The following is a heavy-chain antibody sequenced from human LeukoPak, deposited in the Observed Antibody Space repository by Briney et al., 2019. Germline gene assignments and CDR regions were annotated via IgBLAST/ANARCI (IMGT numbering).Heavy chain of an antibody. Sequence: GGSLRLSCSASGFTFAEYAMNWFRQAPGKGLEWVANIKQDGTEKYYVDSVKGRFTISRDNAKNSLYLQMNSLRVEDTAVYYCTKLAKYFYGSETYYFFEHWGQGTPVTASS. CDR1: GFTFAEYA. CDR3: TKLAKYFYGSETYYFFEH. CDR2: IKQDGTEK. J-gene: IGHJ4*02. D-gene: IGHD3-10*01. V-gene: IGHV3-7*01.